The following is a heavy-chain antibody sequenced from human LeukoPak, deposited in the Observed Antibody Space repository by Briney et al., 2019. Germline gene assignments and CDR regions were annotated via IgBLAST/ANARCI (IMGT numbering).Heavy chain of an antibody. D-gene: IGHD6-19*01. V-gene: IGHV3-23*01. CDR1: GFTFSDHA. J-gene: IGHJ4*02. CDR3: AKVSWLGTLPSYHFDS. Sequence: GGSLRLSCAASGFTFSDHAMSWVRQAPGKGLEWVSAIRGTGTTTFYAVSVKGRFTISRDNSKNTADLQMNSLRAEDTAVYYCAKVSWLGTLPSYHFDSWGQGTQVTVSS. CDR2: IRGTGTTT.